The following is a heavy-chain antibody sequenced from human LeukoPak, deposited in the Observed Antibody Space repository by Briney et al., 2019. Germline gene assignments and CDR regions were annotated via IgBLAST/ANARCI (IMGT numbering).Heavy chain of an antibody. V-gene: IGHV4-59*01. CDR1: GGSIRNYH. J-gene: IGHJ3*02. CDR3: ATKETNNWSLDI. D-gene: IGHD1-1*01. CDR2: IYYSGST. Sequence: SETLSLTCTVSGGSIRNYHWSWIRQPPGKGLEWIGYIYYSGSTNYSPSLKSRVIISVDTSKKQFSLKLSSVTAADTAVYYCATKETNNWSLDIWGQGTMVTVS.